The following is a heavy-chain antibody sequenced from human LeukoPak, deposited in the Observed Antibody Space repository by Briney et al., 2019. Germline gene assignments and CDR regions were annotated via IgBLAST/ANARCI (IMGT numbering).Heavy chain of an antibody. V-gene: IGHV5-10-1*01. Sequence: GGSLRLSCAASGFMFSSYWMSWVRQAPGKGLEWMGKIDPSDSYTSYSPSFQGHVTISADKSISAAFLQWSSLKASDTAMYYCARHSHYDFWSGYLDYWGQGTLVTVSS. CDR1: GFMFSSYW. D-gene: IGHD3-3*01. CDR3: ARHSHYDFWSGYLDY. CDR2: IDPSDSYT. J-gene: IGHJ4*02.